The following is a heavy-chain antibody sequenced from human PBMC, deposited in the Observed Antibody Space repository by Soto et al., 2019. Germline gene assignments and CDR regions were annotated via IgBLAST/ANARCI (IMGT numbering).Heavy chain of an antibody. V-gene: IGHV4-34*01. CDR3: ARGGSSGVQYSSSSPLDY. D-gene: IGHD6-6*01. Sequence: LSLTCAVCGGSFSGYYWSWIRQPPGKGLEWIGEINHSGSTNYNPSLKSRVTISVDTSKNQFSLKLSSVTAADTAVYYCARGGSSGVQYSSSSPLDYWGQGTLVTVSS. CDR2: INHSGST. CDR1: GGSFSGYY. J-gene: IGHJ4*02.